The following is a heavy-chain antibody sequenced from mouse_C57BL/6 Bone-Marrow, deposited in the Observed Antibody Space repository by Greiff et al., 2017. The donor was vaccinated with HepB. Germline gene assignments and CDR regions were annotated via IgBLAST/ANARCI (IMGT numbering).Heavy chain of an antibody. J-gene: IGHJ3*01. V-gene: IGHV5-9-1*02. CDR3: TSYYYGSRGFAY. D-gene: IGHD1-1*01. Sequence: EVNVVESGEGLVKPGGSLKLSCAASGFTFSSYAMSWVRQTPEKRLEWVAYISSGGDYIYYADTVKGRFTISRDNARNTLYLQMSSLKSEDTAMYYCTSYYYGSRGFAYWGQGTLVTVSA. CDR2: ISSGGDYI. CDR1: GFTFSSYA.